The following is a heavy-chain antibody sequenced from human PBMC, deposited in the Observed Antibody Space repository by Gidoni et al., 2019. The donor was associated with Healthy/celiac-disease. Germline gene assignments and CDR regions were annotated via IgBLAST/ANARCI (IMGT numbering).Heavy chain of an antibody. J-gene: IGHJ4*02. CDR3: ASMGGELISIRGY. CDR1: GFTCSSYS. D-gene: IGHD3-3*02. V-gene: IGHV3-48*02. CDR2: ISSSSSTI. Sequence: EVQLVESGGGLVQPGGSLRLSWAASGFTCSSYSMNWVRQAPGKGLEWVSYISSSSSTIYYADSVKGRFTISRDNAKNSLYLQMNSLRDEDTAVYYCASMGGELISIRGYWGQGTLVTVSS.